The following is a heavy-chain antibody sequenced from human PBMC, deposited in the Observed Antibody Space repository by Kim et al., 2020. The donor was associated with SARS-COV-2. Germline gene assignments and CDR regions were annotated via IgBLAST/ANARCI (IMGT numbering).Heavy chain of an antibody. J-gene: IGHJ3*02. V-gene: IGHV4-39*01. Sequence: SETLSLTCTVSGGSISSSSYYWGWIRQPPGKGLEWIGSIYYSGSTYYNPSLKSRVTISVDTSKNQFSLKLSSVTAADTAVYYCARLRFTQSRLSFRWFWDAFDIWGQGTMVTVSS. CDR3: ARLRFTQSRLSFRWFWDAFDI. CDR2: IYYSGST. D-gene: IGHD2-15*01. CDR1: GGSISSSSYY.